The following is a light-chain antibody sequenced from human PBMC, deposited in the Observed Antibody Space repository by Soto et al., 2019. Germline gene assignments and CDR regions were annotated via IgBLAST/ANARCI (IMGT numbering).Light chain of an antibody. Sequence: QSVLTQPPSVSGAPGQRVTISCTGSSSNIGAGYDVSWYQQLPGTAPKLLIYDNNKRPSGIPDRFSDSKSGTSATLAITGLQTGDEADYYCGTWDSSLSAYVFGTGTKVTVL. CDR2: DNN. CDR1: SSNIGAGYD. V-gene: IGLV1-51*01. CDR3: GTWDSSLSAYV. J-gene: IGLJ1*01.